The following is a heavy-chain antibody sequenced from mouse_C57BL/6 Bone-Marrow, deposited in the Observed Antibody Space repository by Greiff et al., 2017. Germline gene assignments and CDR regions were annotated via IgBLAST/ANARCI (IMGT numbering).Heavy chain of an antibody. CDR1: GFNIKNTY. J-gene: IGHJ3*01. CDR2: IDPANGNT. Sequence: VQLQQSVAELVRPGASVKLSCTASGFNIKNTYMHWVKQRPEQGLEWIGRIDPANGNTKYAPKFQGKATITADTSSHTAYLQLSRLTSEDTAIYYCARGYDYGSSYVGFAYWGQGTLGTVSA. D-gene: IGHD1-1*01. V-gene: IGHV14-3*01. CDR3: ARGYDYGSSYVGFAY.